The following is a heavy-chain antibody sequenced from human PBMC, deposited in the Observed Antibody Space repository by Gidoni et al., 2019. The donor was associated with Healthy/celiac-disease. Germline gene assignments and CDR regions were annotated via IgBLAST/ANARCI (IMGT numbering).Heavy chain of an antibody. D-gene: IGHD3-10*01. CDR1: GFTVSIYG. Sequence: QVQLMESWRGVVQPVRSLRRSCAASGFTVSIYGSHRVRQAPGKGLVWLAVISYDGSNTYYEYSVKGRFTSSRDNSKNMLYLQMNSLRAEDTAVYYCAKDQAWHYYGSGSYYSLDYWGQGTLVTVSS. J-gene: IGHJ4*02. CDR2: ISYDGSNT. V-gene: IGHV3-30*18. CDR3: AKDQAWHYYGSGSYYSLDY.